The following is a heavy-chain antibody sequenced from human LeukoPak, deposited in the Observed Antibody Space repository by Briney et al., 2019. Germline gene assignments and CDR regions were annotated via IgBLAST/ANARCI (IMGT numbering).Heavy chain of an antibody. CDR1: GFTFDDYA. V-gene: IGHV3-9*01. Sequence: GRSLRLSCAASGFTFDDYAMHWVRQAPGKGLEWVSGIGWNSGSIGYADSVKGRFTISRDNAKNSLYLQMNSLRAEDTALYYCAKDTGIAVAGPFYYFDYWGQGTLVTVSS. CDR2: IGWNSGSI. D-gene: IGHD6-19*01. CDR3: AKDTGIAVAGPFYYFDY. J-gene: IGHJ4*02.